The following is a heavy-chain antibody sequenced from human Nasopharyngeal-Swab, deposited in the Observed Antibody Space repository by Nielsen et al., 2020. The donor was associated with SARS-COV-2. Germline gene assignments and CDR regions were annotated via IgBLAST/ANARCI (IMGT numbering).Heavy chain of an antibody. CDR2: INHDGRRT. CDR3: ARESLEWLTP. V-gene: IGHV3-74*01. Sequence: GGSLRLSCSASGFIFSSYGMHWVRQAPGKGLIWVSRINHDGRRTDYADSVKGRFTVSKDNARNTLYLQMKSLRVDDTAVYFCARESLEWLTPWGQGTLVTVS. J-gene: IGHJ5*02. D-gene: IGHD6-19*01. CDR1: GFIFSSYG.